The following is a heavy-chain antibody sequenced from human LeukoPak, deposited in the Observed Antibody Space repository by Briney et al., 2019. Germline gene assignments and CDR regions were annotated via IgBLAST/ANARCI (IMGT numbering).Heavy chain of an antibody. Sequence: PSETLSLTCFVYGGSFSAFYWSWIRQPQGMGLEWIGEINHSASTNYNPSLKSRVTISADTSKNQFSLKVSSVTAADTAMYYCARGRGIYSSSWSWFDPWGQGTLVTVSS. D-gene: IGHD6-13*01. V-gene: IGHV4-34*01. J-gene: IGHJ5*02. CDR1: GGSFSAFY. CDR2: INHSAST. CDR3: ARGRGIYSSSWSWFDP.